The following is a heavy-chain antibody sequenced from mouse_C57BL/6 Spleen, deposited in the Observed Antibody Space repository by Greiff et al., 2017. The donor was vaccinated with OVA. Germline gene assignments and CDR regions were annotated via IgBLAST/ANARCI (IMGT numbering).Heavy chain of an antibody. V-gene: IGHV1-20*01. CDR3: ARADGYYYWYFDV. D-gene: IGHD2-3*01. J-gene: IGHJ1*03. CDR1: GYSFTGYF. CDR2: INPYNGDT. Sequence: VQLQQSGPELVKPGDSVKISCKASGYSFTGYFMNWVMQSHGKSLEWIGRINPYNGDTFYNQKFKGKATLTVDKSSSTAHMERRSLTSEDSAVYYCARADGYYYWYFDVWGTGTTVTVSS.